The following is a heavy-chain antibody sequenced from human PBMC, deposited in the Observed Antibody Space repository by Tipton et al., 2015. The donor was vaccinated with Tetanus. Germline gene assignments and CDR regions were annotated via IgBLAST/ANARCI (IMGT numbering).Heavy chain of an antibody. CDR3: ARAGPQATFGVKYGMDV. CDR1: GYTFTGNY. Sequence: QLVQSGAEVRKPGASVKVSCKAAGYTFTGNYLQWVRQALGQGLEWMGWINPDSGGTNSAQKLQGRVTMTRDTSISTAYMELSRLRSDDTAVYYCARAGPQATFGVKYGMDVWGQGTTVTVSS. V-gene: IGHV1-2*02. CDR2: INPDSGGT. J-gene: IGHJ6*02. D-gene: IGHD3-3*01.